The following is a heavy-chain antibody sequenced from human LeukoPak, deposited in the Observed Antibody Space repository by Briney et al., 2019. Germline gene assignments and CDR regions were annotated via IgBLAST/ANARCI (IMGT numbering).Heavy chain of an antibody. CDR3: AKDRGPVGATIFDY. CDR2: ISGSGGST. CDR1: GFTFSSYA. V-gene: IGHV3-23*01. D-gene: IGHD1-26*01. Sequence: GGSLRLSCAASGFTFSSYAVSWVRQAPGKGLEWVSAISGSGGSTYYADSVEGRFTISRDNSKNTLYLQMNSLRAEDTAVYYCAKDRGPVGATIFDYWGQGTLVTVSS. J-gene: IGHJ4*02.